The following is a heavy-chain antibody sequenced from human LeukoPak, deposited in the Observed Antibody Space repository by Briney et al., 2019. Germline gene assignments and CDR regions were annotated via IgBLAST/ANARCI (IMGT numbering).Heavy chain of an antibody. CDR1: GYTFTGYY. V-gene: IGHV1-2*04. J-gene: IGHJ6*02. Sequence: GASVKVSCKASGYTFTGYYMHWVRQAPGQGLEWMGWINPNSGGTNYAQKFQGWVTMTRDTSISTAYVELSRLRSDDTAVYYCARGYCTNGVCSTQTNPYYYYGMDVWGQGTTVTVSS. D-gene: IGHD2-8*01. CDR2: INPNSGGT. CDR3: ARGYCTNGVCSTQTNPYYYYGMDV.